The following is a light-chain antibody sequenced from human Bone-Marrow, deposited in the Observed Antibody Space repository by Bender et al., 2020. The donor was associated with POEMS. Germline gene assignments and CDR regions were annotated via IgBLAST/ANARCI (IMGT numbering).Light chain of an antibody. V-gene: IGLV3-1*01. CDR1: KVGHNY. J-gene: IGLJ3*02. CDR3: QSYDTSLRVL. CDR2: QDI. Sequence: SYELTQPPSVSVSPGQTASITCSGDKVGHNYASWYQQKPGQSPVLVIYQDIKRPSGVPDRFSGSKSGTSASLAITGLQAEDEADYYCQSYDTSLRVLFGGGTKLTVL.